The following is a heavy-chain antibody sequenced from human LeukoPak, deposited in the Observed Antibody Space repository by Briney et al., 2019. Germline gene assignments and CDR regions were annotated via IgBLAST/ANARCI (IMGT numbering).Heavy chain of an antibody. Sequence: SETLSLTCTVSGGSISSYYWSWIRQPPGKGLEWIGYIYYSGSTNYNPSLKSRVTISVDTSKNQFSLELSSVTAADTAVYYCARGRFWSGYQNYYYYMDVWGKGTTVTVSS. CDR2: IYYSGST. D-gene: IGHD3-3*01. CDR3: ARGRFWSGYQNYYYYMDV. J-gene: IGHJ6*03. V-gene: IGHV4-59*01. CDR1: GGSISSYY.